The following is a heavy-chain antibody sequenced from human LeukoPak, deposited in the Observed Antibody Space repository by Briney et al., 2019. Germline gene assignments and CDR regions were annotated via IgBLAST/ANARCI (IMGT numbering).Heavy chain of an antibody. CDR1: GFTFSSYA. J-gene: IGHJ4*02. CDR2: ISGSGGST. Sequence: GGSLRLSCAASGFTFSSYAMSWVRQAPGKGLEWVSAISGSGGSTYYADSVKGRFTISRDNSKSTLYLQMNSLRAEDTAVYYCAKDWLAFGGVIAPDYWGQGTLVTVSS. D-gene: IGHD3-16*02. V-gene: IGHV3-23*01. CDR3: AKDWLAFGGVIAPDY.